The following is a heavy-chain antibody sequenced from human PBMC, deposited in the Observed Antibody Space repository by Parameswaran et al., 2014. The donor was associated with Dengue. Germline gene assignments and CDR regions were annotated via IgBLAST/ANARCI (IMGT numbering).Heavy chain of an antibody. Sequence: WIRQPPGKGLEWVSYIISSGSAIYYADSVKGRFTISRDNAKNSLYLQMNSLRDEDTAVYYCARDSIFAFDYWGQGTLVTVSS. V-gene: IGHV3-48*02. J-gene: IGHJ4*02. CDR2: IISSGSAI. D-gene: IGHD3-3*02. CDR3: ARDSIFAFDY.